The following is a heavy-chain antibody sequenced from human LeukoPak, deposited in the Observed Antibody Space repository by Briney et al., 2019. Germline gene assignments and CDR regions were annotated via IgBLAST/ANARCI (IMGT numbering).Heavy chain of an antibody. CDR2: SHYSGSA. CDR3: AGGGYCSSASCHAPLFDW. D-gene: IGHD2-2*01. J-gene: IGHJ4*02. Sequence: SETLSLTCTASGGSISSYYWTWIRQSPGKGLEWIGYSHYSGSANFNPSLKSRVSISVDTSKNQFSLNLRSLTAADTAVYYCAGGGYCSSASCHAPLFDWWGPGILVTVSS. CDR1: GGSISSYY. V-gene: IGHV4-59*01.